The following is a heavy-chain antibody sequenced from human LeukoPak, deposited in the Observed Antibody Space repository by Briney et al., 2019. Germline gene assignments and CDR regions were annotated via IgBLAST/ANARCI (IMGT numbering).Heavy chain of an antibody. CDR1: GFTFDDYA. V-gene: IGHV3-9*01. J-gene: IGHJ4*02. CDR2: MNWNGVNT. Sequence: PGGSLRLSCAASGFTFDDYAMHWVRQGPGKGLEWVSGMNWNGVNTDYADCVKGRFTISTENAPTSLYLQMSSLRPEDTALYYCVKAECSSTSCLTDSWGQGTPVIVSS. CDR3: VKAECSSTSCLTDS. D-gene: IGHD2-2*01.